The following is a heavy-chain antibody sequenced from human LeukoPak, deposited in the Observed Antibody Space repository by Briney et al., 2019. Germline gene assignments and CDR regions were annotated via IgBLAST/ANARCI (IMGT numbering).Heavy chain of an antibody. CDR3: ARGPYDSSGYSDY. D-gene: IGHD3-22*01. J-gene: IGHJ4*02. CDR2: INPNSGGR. CDR1: GYTFTGYY. V-gene: IGHV1-2*02. Sequence: ASVKVSCKPSGYTFTGYYIHWVRQAPGQGLEWMGWINPNSGGRNYAQKFQDRVTMTRDTSISTVYMELSRLKSEDTAVYYCARGPYDSSGYSDYWGQGTLVTVSS.